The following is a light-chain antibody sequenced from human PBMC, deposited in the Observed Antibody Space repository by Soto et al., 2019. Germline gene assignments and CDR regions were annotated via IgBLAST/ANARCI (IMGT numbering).Light chain of an antibody. V-gene: IGLV2-14*01. CDR2: EVS. CDR3: GSYASATLI. Sequence: QSVLTQPASVSGSPGQSITISCTGTSSDVGAYNFVSWYQHHPGTAPKLMIYEVSNRPSGASNRFSGSKSGNTATLTISGLLTEDEADYYCGSYASATLIFGGGTKLTVL. CDR1: SSDVGAYNF. J-gene: IGLJ2*01.